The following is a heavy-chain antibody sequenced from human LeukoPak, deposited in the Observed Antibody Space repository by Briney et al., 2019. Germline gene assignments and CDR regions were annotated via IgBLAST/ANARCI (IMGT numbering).Heavy chain of an antibody. CDR2: IWYDGSNK. J-gene: IGHJ4*02. Sequence: GGSLRLSCAASGFTFSSYGMHWVRQAPGKGLEWVAVIWYDGSNKYYADSVKSRFTISRDNSKNTLYLQMNSLRAEDTAVYYCASFRDGYAPGIDYWGQGTLVTVSS. CDR1: GFTFSSYG. CDR3: ASFRDGYAPGIDY. D-gene: IGHD5-24*01. V-gene: IGHV3-33*01.